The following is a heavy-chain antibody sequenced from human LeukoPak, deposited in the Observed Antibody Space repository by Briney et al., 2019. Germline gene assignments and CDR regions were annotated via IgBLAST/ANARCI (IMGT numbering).Heavy chain of an antibody. J-gene: IGHJ4*02. CDR3: ATDQRYAFDY. Sequence: PGGSLRLSCAASGFTFSRYAMSWVRQAPGKGLEWISNIRTTAEGAKYAYYADSVKGRVTISRDDGKNTLYLHMNSLRDDDTAVYYCATDQRYAFDYWGQGILVTVSS. CDR2: IRTTAEGAKYA. CDR1: GFTFSRYA. D-gene: IGHD3-9*01. V-gene: IGHV3-48*02.